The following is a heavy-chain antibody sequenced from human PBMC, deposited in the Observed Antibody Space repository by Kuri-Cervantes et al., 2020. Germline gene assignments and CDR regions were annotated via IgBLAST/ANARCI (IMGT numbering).Heavy chain of an antibody. CDR3: ARGFAYYYGSEFYMDV. CDR2: ISYDGSNK. D-gene: IGHD3-10*01. J-gene: IGHJ6*03. CDR1: GFTFSSYA. V-gene: IGHV3-30-3*01. Sequence: GESLKISCAASGFTFSSYAMHWVRQAPGKGLEWVAVISYDGSNKYYADSVKGRVTTFRDNYKNTLYLEMNSLRVEDTAIYYCARGFAYYYGSEFYMDVWGKGTTVTVSS.